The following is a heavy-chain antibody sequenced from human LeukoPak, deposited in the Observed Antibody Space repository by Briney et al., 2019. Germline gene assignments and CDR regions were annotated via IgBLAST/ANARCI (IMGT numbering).Heavy chain of an antibody. CDR2: IIPILGIA. J-gene: IGHJ6*02. D-gene: IGHD5-18*01. V-gene: IGHV1-69*04. CDR3: ARDGYSYGYPYYGMDV. CDR1: GGTFSSYA. Sequence: ASVKVSCKASGGTFSSYAISWVRQAPGQGLEWMGRIIPILGIANSAQKFQGRVTITADKSTSTAYMELSSLRSEDTAVYYCARDGYSYGYPYYGMDVWGQGTTVTVSS.